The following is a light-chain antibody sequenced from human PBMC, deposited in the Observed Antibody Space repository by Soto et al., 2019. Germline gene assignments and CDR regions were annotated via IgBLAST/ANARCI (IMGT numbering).Light chain of an antibody. CDR3: QHYNSYSPWT. CDR2: KAS. V-gene: IGKV1-5*03. CDR1: QSISSW. Sequence: DIQMTQSPSTLSASVGDRVTINCRASQSISSWLAWYQQKPGKAPKLLIYKASSLESGVPSRFSGSGSGTEFTLTISSLQPDDFATHYCQHYNSYSPWTFGQGTKVDIK. J-gene: IGKJ1*01.